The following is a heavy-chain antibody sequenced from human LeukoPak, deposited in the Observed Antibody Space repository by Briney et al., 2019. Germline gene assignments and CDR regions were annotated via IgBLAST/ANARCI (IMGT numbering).Heavy chain of an antibody. CDR1: GGSINSYY. CDR3: ARGGSSWNNWFDP. J-gene: IGHJ5*02. Sequence: SETLSLTCTVSGGSINSYYWSWIRQPAGKGLEWIGRIYSSGSTNYNPSLKSRVIMSVDTSKNQFSLKLSSMTAADTAVYYCARGGSSWNNWFDPWAREPWSPSPQ. V-gene: IGHV4-4*07. CDR2: IYSSGST. D-gene: IGHD6-13*01.